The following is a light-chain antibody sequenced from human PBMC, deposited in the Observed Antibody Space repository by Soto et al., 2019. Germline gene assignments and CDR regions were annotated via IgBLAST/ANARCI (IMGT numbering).Light chain of an antibody. V-gene: IGKV3-11*01. J-gene: IGKJ4*01. CDR2: DAS. Sequence: EIVLTQSPVTLSLSPGERDTLSCRASQSVTTFLAWYQQKPGQAPRLLIYDASKRATGIPARFSGSGSWTDFNLPISSLEPEDVAVYYCQQRTSWPLTFGGGTKVEIK. CDR3: QQRTSWPLT. CDR1: QSVTTF.